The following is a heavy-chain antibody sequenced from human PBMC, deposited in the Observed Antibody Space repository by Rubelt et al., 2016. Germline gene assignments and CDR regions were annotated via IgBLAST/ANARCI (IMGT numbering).Heavy chain of an antibody. Sequence: QVHLVESGGGVVQPGRSLRLSCAASGFTFSSYGMHWVRQAPGKGLEWVAVIWYDGSNKDYAESVKGRFTISRDNSKNTLDLQMNSRGAEDTARYDCAKMSGGFGVLTAGLHFNSWGQGTLVTVSS. V-gene: IGHV3-33*06. CDR2: IWYDGSNK. CDR1: GFTFSSYG. D-gene: IGHD3-3*01. CDR3: AKMSGGFGVLTAGLHFNS. J-gene: IGHJ4*02.